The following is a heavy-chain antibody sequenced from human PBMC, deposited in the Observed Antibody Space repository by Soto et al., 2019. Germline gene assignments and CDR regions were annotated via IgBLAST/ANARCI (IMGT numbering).Heavy chain of an antibody. CDR2: IKSKTDGGTT. CDR3: TTDTTSWEITIFGVVPIDY. D-gene: IGHD3-3*01. V-gene: IGHV3-15*01. J-gene: IGHJ4*02. Sequence: KAGGSLRLSCAASGFTFSNAWMSWVRQAPGKGLEWVGRIKSKTDGGTTDYAAPVKGRFTISRDDSKNTLYLQMNSLKTEDTAVYYCTTDTTSWEITIFGVVPIDYWGQGTLVTVSS. CDR1: GFTFSNAW.